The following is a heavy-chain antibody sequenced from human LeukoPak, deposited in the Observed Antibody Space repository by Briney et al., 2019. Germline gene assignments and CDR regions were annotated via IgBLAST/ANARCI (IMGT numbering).Heavy chain of an antibody. Sequence: SETLSLTCAVYGGSFSGYYWSWIRQPPGKGLEWIGEINHSGSTNYNPSLKSRVTISVDTSKNQFSLKLSSVTAADTAVYYCARSGDSSGWYNPYYYYGMDVWGQGTTVTVSS. CDR1: GGSFSGYY. V-gene: IGHV4-34*01. D-gene: IGHD6-19*01. CDR2: INHSGST. J-gene: IGHJ6*02. CDR3: ARSGDSSGWYNPYYYYGMDV.